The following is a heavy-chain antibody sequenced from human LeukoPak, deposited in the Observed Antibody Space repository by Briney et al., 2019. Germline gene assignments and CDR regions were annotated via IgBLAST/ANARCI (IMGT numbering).Heavy chain of an antibody. Sequence: ASVKVSCKVSGYTLTELSMHWVRQAPGKGLEWMGGFDPEDGETIYAQKFQGRVTMTEDTSTDTAYMELNSLRSEDTAVYYCATGMTRSYYYYYYMDVWGKGTTVTVSS. CDR3: ATGMTRSYYYYYYMDV. V-gene: IGHV1-24*01. CDR1: GYTLTELS. J-gene: IGHJ6*03. CDR2: FDPEDGET.